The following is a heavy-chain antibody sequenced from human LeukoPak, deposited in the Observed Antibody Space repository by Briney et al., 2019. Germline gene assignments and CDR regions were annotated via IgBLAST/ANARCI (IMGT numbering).Heavy chain of an antibody. J-gene: IGHJ4*02. CDR1: GFTFSSSA. D-gene: IGHD3-10*01. CDR3: AKVYRGYYYGSGSFHY. Sequence: PGGSLRLSCAASGFTFSSSAMNWVRQAPGKGLEWVSTISRSGDRTYYADSVKGRFTISRDNSKNTLFLQMNSLRAEDTAVYYCAKVYRGYYYGSGSFHYWGQGTLVTVSS. CDR2: ISRSGDRT. V-gene: IGHV3-23*01.